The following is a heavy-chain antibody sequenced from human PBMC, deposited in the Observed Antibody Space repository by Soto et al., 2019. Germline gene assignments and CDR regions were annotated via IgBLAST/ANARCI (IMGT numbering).Heavy chain of an antibody. D-gene: IGHD4-17*01. CDR2: IHYSGST. V-gene: IGHV4-39*01. J-gene: IGHJ4*02. CDR3: ARPDYAGGYFDY. CDR1: GGSISSVSYN. Sequence: QLQLQESGPGLVKPSETLSLTCTVSGGSISSVSYNWGWIRQPPGKGLEWIGNIHYSGSTYYNPSLTSRATLSADTSKNQYSLKLSSVTAADTAVYYCARPDYAGGYFDYWGQGTLVTVSS.